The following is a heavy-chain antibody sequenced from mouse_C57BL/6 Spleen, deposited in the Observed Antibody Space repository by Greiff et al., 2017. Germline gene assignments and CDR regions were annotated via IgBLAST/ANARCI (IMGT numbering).Heavy chain of an antibody. J-gene: IGHJ2*01. CDR1: GYTFTSYW. CDR2: IDPSDSYT. D-gene: IGHD1-1*01. V-gene: IGHV1-50*01. Sequence: VQLQQPGAELVKPGASVKLSCKASGYTFTSYWMQWVKQRPGQGLEWIGEIDPSDSYTNYNQKIKGKATLTVDTSSSTAYMQLSSLTSEDSAVYYCARGLITTVVGYWGQGTTLTVSS. CDR3: ARGLITTVVGY.